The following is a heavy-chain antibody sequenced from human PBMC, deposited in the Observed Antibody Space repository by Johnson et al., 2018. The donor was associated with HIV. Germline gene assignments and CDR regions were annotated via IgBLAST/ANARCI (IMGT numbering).Heavy chain of an antibody. CDR3: AKDISDSSGYSGAFDI. Sequence: VQLVESGGGVVQPGSSLRLSCAASGFIVSSNYMSWVRQAPGKGLEWVSGINWNGGSTGYADSVKGRFTISRDNAKNSLYLQMNSLRAEDTAFYYCAKDISDSSGYSGAFDIWGQGTRVTVSS. CDR2: INWNGGST. J-gene: IGHJ3*02. V-gene: IGHV3-20*04. D-gene: IGHD3-22*01. CDR1: GFIVSSNY.